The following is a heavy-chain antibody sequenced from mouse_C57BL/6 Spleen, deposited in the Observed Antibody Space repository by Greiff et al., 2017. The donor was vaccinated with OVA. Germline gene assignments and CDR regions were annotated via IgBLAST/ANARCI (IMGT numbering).Heavy chain of an antibody. CDR3: ARSDGYQYYAMDY. D-gene: IGHD2-3*01. J-gene: IGHJ4*01. CDR1: GFSLTSYG. V-gene: IGHV2-2*01. CDR2: IWSGGST. Sequence: QVQLKESGPGLVQPSQSLSITCTVSGFSLTSYGVHWVRQSPGKGLEWLGVIWSGGSTDNNAAFISRLSISKDNSKSQVFFKMNSLQADDTAIYYCARSDGYQYYAMDYWGQGTSVTVSS.